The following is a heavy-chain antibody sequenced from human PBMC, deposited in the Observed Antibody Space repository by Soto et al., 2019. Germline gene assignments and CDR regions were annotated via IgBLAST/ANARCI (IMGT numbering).Heavy chain of an antibody. Sequence: QVQLVQSGAEVKKPGSSVKVSCKASGGTFSSYAISWVRQAPGQGLEWMGGIIPISGTTNYAQKFQGRVTITADESTGTAYRELSSLRSEDTAVYYWARSQGSSTSLEIYYYYYYGMDVWGQGTTVTVSS. J-gene: IGHJ6*02. CDR1: GGTFSSYA. CDR2: IIPISGTT. CDR3: ARSQGSSTSLEIYYYYYYGMDV. V-gene: IGHV1-69*01. D-gene: IGHD2-2*01.